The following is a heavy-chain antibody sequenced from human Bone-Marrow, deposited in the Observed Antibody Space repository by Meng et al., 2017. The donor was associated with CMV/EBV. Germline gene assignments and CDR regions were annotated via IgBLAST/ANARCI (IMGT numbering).Heavy chain of an antibody. CDR2: INPKSGVT. CDR1: GYTFAGYY. CDR3: ARSAHCSSTSCYKELRFLEWLSPSYYYYGMDV. Sequence: ASVKVSCKASGYTFAGYYMHWARQAPGQGLEWMGRINPKSGVTTYAQKFQGRVTMTRDTSINTVYMELSSLRSDDTAVYYCARSAHCSSTSCYKELRFLEWLSPSYYYYGMDVWGQGTTVTVSS. V-gene: IGHV1-2*06. D-gene: IGHD2-2*02. J-gene: IGHJ6*02.